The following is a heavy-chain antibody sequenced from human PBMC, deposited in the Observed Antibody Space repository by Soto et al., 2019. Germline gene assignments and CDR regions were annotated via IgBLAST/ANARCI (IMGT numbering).Heavy chain of an antibody. D-gene: IGHD3-9*01. CDR2: IYPDDSDT. Sequence: PGESLKISCKSSGYSFSSYWIAWVRLMPGKGLEWMGAIYPDDSDTKYSPSFQGQVTISADKSISAAYLQWSSLKASDTAIYYCARNSLTGYCSYYYSMDVWGQGTTVTVSS. V-gene: IGHV5-51*01. CDR1: GYSFSSYW. J-gene: IGHJ6*02. CDR3: ARNSLTGYCSYYYSMDV.